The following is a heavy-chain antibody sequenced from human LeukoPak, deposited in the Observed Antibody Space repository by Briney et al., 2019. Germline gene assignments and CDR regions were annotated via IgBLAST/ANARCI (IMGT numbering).Heavy chain of an antibody. Sequence: ASVKASCKASGYTFTSYGISWVRQAPGQGLEWMGWISAYNGNTNYAQKLQGRVTMTTDTSTSTAYMELRSLRSDDTAVYYCARVGKGIAAVGDLDPWGQGTLVTVSS. J-gene: IGHJ5*02. CDR3: ARVGKGIAAVGDLDP. CDR2: ISAYNGNT. CDR1: GYTFTSYG. V-gene: IGHV1-18*01. D-gene: IGHD6-13*01.